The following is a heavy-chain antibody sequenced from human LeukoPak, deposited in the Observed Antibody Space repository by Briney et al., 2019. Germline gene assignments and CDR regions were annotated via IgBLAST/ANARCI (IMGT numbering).Heavy chain of an antibody. CDR2: IRHDGSNK. CDR3: ARGMQPRFGELSGNLDY. D-gene: IGHD3-10*01. V-gene: IGHV3-33*01. CDR1: GFTFSSYG. Sequence: PGGSLRLSCAGSGFTFSSYGMHWARQAPGKGLEWVAVIRHDGSNKYYADSVKGRFTISRDNSKSTLYLQMNSLRAEDTAVYYCARGMQPRFGELSGNLDYWGQGTLVTVSS. J-gene: IGHJ4*02.